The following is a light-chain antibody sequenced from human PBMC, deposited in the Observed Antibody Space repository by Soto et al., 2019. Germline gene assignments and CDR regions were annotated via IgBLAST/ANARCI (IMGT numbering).Light chain of an antibody. CDR2: DAS. J-gene: IGKJ4*01. CDR1: QSVSSY. Sequence: EIVLTQSPATLSLSPGERATLSCRASQSVSSYLAWYQQKPGQAPRLLIYDASNRATGIPARFSGSGSGTDFTLTISSLEPEDFAVYYCQQRSSWPLTFGGGTKVHIK. V-gene: IGKV3-11*01. CDR3: QQRSSWPLT.